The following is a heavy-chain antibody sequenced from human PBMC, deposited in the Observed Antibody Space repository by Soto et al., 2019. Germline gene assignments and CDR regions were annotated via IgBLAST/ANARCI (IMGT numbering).Heavy chain of an antibody. Sequence: QVQLQESGPGLVKPSETLSLTCTVSGDSISNYYWSWIRQPPGKGLEWIGYIYYSGSTNYNPSLKSRVTISEDTSKNQISLKLSSVTAADTAVYYCARDRAYYDNSGLFFDYWGQGTLVTVSS. V-gene: IGHV4-59*01. CDR1: GDSISNYY. D-gene: IGHD3-22*01. CDR3: ARDRAYYDNSGLFFDY. J-gene: IGHJ4*02. CDR2: IYYSGST.